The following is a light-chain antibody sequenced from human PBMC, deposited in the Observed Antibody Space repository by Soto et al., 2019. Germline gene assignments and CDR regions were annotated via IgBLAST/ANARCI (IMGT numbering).Light chain of an antibody. V-gene: IGKV3-15*01. CDR3: QHGYSTPLT. Sequence: DIVITQSPATLSVSPGERATLSCRASQSVSSNLAWYQQKPGQAPRLLIYGASTLQSGVPSRFSGSGSGTDFTLTISSLQPEDFATYFCQHGYSTPLTFGGGTKVDIK. CDR2: GAS. J-gene: IGKJ4*01. CDR1: QSVSSN.